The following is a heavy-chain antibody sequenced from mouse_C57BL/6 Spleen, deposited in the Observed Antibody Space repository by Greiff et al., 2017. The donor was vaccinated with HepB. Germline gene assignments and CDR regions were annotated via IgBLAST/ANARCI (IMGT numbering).Heavy chain of an antibody. D-gene: IGHD2-2*01. V-gene: IGHV14-2*01. CDR3: ARLWLRGHYYAMDY. Sequence: VQLQQSGAELVKPGASVKLSCTASGFNIKDYYMHWVKQRTEQGLEWIGRIDPEDGDTKYAPKFQGKATITADTSSNTAYLQLSSLTSEDTAVYYCARLWLRGHYYAMDYWGQGTSVTVSS. CDR1: GFNIKDYY. J-gene: IGHJ4*01. CDR2: IDPEDGDT.